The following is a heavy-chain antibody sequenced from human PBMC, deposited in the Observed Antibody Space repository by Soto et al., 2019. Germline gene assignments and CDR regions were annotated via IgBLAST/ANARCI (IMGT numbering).Heavy chain of an antibody. V-gene: IGHV3-23*01. Sequence: GGSLRLSCAASGFTFSSYAMSWVRQAPGKGLEWVSAISGSGGSTYYADSVKGRFTISRDNSKNTLYLQMNSLRAEDTAVYYCAKPSHPGIAAAGTIDYWGQGTLVTVSS. D-gene: IGHD6-13*01. CDR2: ISGSGGST. CDR3: AKPSHPGIAAAGTIDY. J-gene: IGHJ4*02. CDR1: GFTFSSYA.